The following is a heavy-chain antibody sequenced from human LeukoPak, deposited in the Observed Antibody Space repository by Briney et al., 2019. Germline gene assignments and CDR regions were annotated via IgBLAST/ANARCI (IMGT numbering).Heavy chain of an antibody. D-gene: IGHD2-15*01. CDR3: AKCRSLSPGSATNY. J-gene: IGHJ4*02. CDR1: GFTFNNYA. CDR2: ISGSDTST. V-gene: IGHV3-23*01. Sequence: GGSLRLSCAASGFTFNNYAMSWVRQAPGKGLEWVSVISGSDTSTYYADSVKGRFTISRDDSKNTLYLQMNSLRAEDMAVYYCAKCRSLSPGSATNYWGQGTLVTISS.